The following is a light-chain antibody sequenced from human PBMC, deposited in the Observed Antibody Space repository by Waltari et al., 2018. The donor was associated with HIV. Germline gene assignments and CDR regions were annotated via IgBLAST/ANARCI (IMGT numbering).Light chain of an antibody. Sequence: DIQMTQSPSSLSASVGGRVTISCRASQGINNYLNWYQQKPGEAPKLLIYAASTLQGAAPSGFSGSGSGTDFTLTITNLQPDDFATYVCQQSYSLPRTFGLGTKV. CDR3: QQSYSLPRT. CDR2: AAS. V-gene: IGKV1-39*01. J-gene: IGKJ1*01. CDR1: QGINNY.